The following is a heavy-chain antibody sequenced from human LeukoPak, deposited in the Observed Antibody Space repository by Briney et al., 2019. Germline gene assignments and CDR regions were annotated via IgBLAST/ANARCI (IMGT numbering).Heavy chain of an antibody. CDR1: GGSISSSSYY. Sequence: PSETLSLTCTVSGGSISSSSYYWGWIRQPPGKGLEWIGRSYYSGSTYDNPSLKSRVTISVDTSKHHFSLKLSSVTAAHTAVYYCARVKGRDGYNPFDYWGQGTLVTVSS. J-gene: IGHJ4*02. D-gene: IGHD5-24*01. V-gene: IGHV4-39*02. CDR3: ARVKGRDGYNPFDY. CDR2: SYYSGST.